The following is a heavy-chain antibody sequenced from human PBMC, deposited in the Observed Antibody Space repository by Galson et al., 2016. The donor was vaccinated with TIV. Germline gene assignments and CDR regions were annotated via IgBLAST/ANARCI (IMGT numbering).Heavy chain of an antibody. V-gene: IGHV4-38-2*01. CDR1: GYSISSGYY. Sequence: ETLSLTCAVSGYSISSGYYWGWVRQPPGTGLEWLGNICHTETTYYNPSLESRVSISVDTSKNQFSLRLSSVTAADTAVYYCVRIGMLRESCSCYACPGIFDTWGQGILVTVSS. J-gene: IGHJ5*02. CDR2: ICHTETT. CDR3: VRIGMLRESCSCYACPGIFDT. D-gene: IGHD3-22*01.